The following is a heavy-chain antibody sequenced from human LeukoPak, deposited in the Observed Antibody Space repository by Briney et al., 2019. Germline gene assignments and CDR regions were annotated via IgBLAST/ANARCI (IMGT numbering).Heavy chain of an antibody. CDR1: GFPFRRYA. Sequence: GGSLRLSCVGSGFPFRRYAMNWARQAPGKGLEWVAAISADGGSTYDADFGKGRFTVSRDNSKKTVFLEMNSLRVEDTAVYYCAKDIFPRDIVVVPTPDYWGQGTLVTVSS. V-gene: IGHV3-23*01. J-gene: IGHJ4*02. D-gene: IGHD2-2*01. CDR3: AKDIFPRDIVVVPTPDY. CDR2: ISADGGST.